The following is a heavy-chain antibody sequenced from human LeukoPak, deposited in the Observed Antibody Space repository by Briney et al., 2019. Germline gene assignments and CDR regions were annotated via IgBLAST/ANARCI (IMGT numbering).Heavy chain of an antibody. D-gene: IGHD3-10*01. Sequence: GGSLRLSCAASGFTFSSYAMSWVRQAPGKGLEWVSAISGSGGSTYYADSVKGRFTISRDNSKNTLYLQMNSLRAEDTAVYYCAEGLSSDTYYDYWGQGALVTVSS. CDR2: ISGSGGST. V-gene: IGHV3-23*01. CDR1: GFTFSSYA. CDR3: AEGLSSDTYYDY. J-gene: IGHJ4*02.